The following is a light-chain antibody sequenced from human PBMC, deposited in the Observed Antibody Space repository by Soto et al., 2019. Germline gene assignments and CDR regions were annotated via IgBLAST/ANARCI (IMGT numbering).Light chain of an antibody. J-gene: IGLJ1*01. CDR3: SSYTSSSTFV. CDR2: DVN. Sequence: QSALTQPASVSGSPGQSISISCTGNSSDVGGYKYVSWYQQHPGTAPKLMIYDVNNRPSGVSDRFSGSKSGNTASLTISGLQAEDDADYYCSSYTSSSTFVFGTGTKLTVL. V-gene: IGLV2-14*01. CDR1: SSDVGGYKY.